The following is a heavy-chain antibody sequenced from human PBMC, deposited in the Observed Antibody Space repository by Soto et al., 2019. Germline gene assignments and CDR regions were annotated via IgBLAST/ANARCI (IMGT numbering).Heavy chain of an antibody. D-gene: IGHD1-26*01. V-gene: IGHV1-18*01. J-gene: IGHJ3*02. Sequence: ASVKVSCKASGYTFTSYGISWVRQAPGQGLEWMGWISAYNGNTNYAQKLQGRVTMTTDTSTSTAYMELRSLRSDDTAVYYCARDKRGIYSGSYVDAFYIWGQGTMVTVSS. CDR3: ARDKRGIYSGSYVDAFYI. CDR2: ISAYNGNT. CDR1: GYTFTSYG.